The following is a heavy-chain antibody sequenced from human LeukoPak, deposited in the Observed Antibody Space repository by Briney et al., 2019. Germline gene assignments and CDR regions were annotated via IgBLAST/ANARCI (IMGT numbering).Heavy chain of an antibody. V-gene: IGHV4-4*07. Sequence: SETLSLTCTVSGGSISSYYWSWIRQPAGKGLEWIGRIYTSGSTNYNPSLKSRVTISVDTSKHQFSLKLSSVTAADTAVYYCARGVDILTGYHFDYWGQGTLVTVSS. CDR3: ARGVDILTGYHFDY. CDR2: IYTSGST. D-gene: IGHD3-9*01. CDR1: GGSISSYY. J-gene: IGHJ4*02.